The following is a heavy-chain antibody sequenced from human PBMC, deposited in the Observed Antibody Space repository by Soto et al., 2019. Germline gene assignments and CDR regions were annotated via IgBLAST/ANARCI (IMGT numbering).Heavy chain of an antibody. J-gene: IGHJ5*02. CDR3: ERGEAVAGPSWFDP. CDR2: INPSGGST. V-gene: IGHV1-46*01. CDR1: GYTFTSYY. Sequence: QVQLVQSGAEVKKPGASVKVSCKASGYTFTSYYMHWVRQAPGQGLEWMGIINPSGGSTSYAQKFQGRVHRCRDTATRTVYMELGSVRSEETAVYYCERGEAVAGPSWFDPWGQGTLVTVSS. D-gene: IGHD6-19*01.